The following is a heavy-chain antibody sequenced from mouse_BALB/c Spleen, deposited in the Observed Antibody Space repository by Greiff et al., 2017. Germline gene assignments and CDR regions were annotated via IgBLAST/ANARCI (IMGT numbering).Heavy chain of an antibody. CDR3: ARGPLWGAMDY. CDR1: GFSLTSYG. D-gene: IGHD1-1*02. V-gene: IGHV2-9*02. Sequence: VQGVESGPGLVAPSQSLSITCTVSGFSLTSYGVHWVRQPPGKGLEWLGVIWAGGSTNYNSALMSRLSISKDNSKSQVFLKMNSLQTDDTAMYYCARGPLWGAMDYWGQGTSVTVSS. CDR2: IWAGGST. J-gene: IGHJ4*01.